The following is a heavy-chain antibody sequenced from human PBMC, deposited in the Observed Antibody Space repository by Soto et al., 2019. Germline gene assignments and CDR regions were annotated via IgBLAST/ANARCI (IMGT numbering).Heavy chain of an antibody. Sequence: EVQLVESGGGLVQPGRSLRLSCAASGFTFDDYAMHWVRQAPGKGLEWVSGISWNSGSIGYADSVKGRFTISRDNAKNSLYLQMNRLRAEDTALYYCAKGYCSSTSCYLLIWGQGTLVTVSS. J-gene: IGHJ4*02. CDR2: ISWNSGSI. CDR3: AKGYCSSTSCYLLI. D-gene: IGHD2-2*01. CDR1: GFTFDDYA. V-gene: IGHV3-9*01.